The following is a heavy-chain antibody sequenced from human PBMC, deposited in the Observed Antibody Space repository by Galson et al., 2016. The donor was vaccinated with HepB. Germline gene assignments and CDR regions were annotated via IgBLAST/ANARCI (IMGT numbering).Heavy chain of an antibody. Sequence: SLRLSCAASGFSFRSYAMHWVRQAPGKGLEWVAVISHDGGDKYYADSVEGRFTISRDNSKNTVYLQMNSLRAEDTAVYYCARGPGSYYRGREFYYGMDVWGQGTTVTVSS. V-gene: IGHV3-30*04. CDR1: GFSFRSYA. D-gene: IGHD3-10*01. CDR3: ARGPGSYYRGREFYYGMDV. CDR2: ISHDGGDK. J-gene: IGHJ6*02.